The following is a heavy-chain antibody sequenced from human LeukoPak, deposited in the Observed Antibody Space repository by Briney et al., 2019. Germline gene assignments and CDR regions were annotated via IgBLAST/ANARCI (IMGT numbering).Heavy chain of an antibody. V-gene: IGHV4-59*01. CDR1: GGSISSYY. CDR2: IYYSGST. J-gene: IGHJ4*02. D-gene: IGHD3-22*01. CDR3: ARGDSSGYYLSGYFDY. Sequence: PSETLSLTCTVSGGSISSYYWSWIRQPPGKGLEWIGYIYYSGSTNYNPSLKSRVTISVDKSKNQFSLKLSSVTAADTAVYYCARGDSSGYYLSGYFDYWGQGTLVTVSS.